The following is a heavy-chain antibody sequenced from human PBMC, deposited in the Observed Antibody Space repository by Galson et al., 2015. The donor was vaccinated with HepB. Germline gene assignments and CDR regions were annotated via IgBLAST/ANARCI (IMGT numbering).Heavy chain of an antibody. Sequence: SVKVSCKASGYSFSTYGISWVRQAPGQGLEWMGWISAYNGNTDKFQDRVTMTTDTSTRTAYMELRSLRSDDTAVYYCARDYGSGSYYKPRGEYYGLDVWGQGTTVTVSS. CDR3: ARDYGSGSYYKPRGEYYGLDV. CDR1: GYSFSTYG. J-gene: IGHJ6*02. V-gene: IGHV1-18*04. CDR2: ISAYNGNT. D-gene: IGHD3-10*01.